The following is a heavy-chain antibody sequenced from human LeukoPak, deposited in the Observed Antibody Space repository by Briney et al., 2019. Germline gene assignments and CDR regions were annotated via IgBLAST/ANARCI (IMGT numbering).Heavy chain of an antibody. CDR2: ISGSGGST. Sequence: GGSLRLSCAASGFTFSSYAMSWVRQAPGKGLEWVSAISGSGGSTYYADSVRGRFTISRDNSKNTLYLQMNSLSAEDTAVYYCARRDGYDFDYWGQGTLVTVSS. CDR3: ARRDGYDFDY. J-gene: IGHJ4*02. V-gene: IGHV3-23*01. D-gene: IGHD5-24*01. CDR1: GFTFSSYA.